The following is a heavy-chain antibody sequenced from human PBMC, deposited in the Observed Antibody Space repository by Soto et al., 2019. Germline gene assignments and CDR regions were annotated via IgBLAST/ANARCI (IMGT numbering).Heavy chain of an antibody. V-gene: IGHV3-74*01. CDR3: ADICGMMN. J-gene: IGHJ4*02. CDR1: GFSVGDTW. Sequence: EVQLVVSGGGLLQPGGSLRLSCTASGFSVGDTWMHWVRQVPGKGLVWVAAIATDGFNTYYADSVKGRFSISRDNPGNPLYLQMNSLRADDTAIYYCADICGMMNWSQGTLVTVSS. CDR2: IATDGFNT. D-gene: IGHD3-3*02.